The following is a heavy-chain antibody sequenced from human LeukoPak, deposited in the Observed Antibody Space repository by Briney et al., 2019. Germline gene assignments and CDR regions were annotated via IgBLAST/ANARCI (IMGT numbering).Heavy chain of an antibody. Sequence: PGGSLRLSCAASGFTFSSYGMHWVRQAPGKGLEWVAVTSYDGSNKYYADSVKGRFTISRDNSKNTLYLQMNSLRAEDTAVYYCAKGLSGSYVGGFDYWGQGTLVTVSS. D-gene: IGHD1-26*01. J-gene: IGHJ4*02. CDR3: AKGLSGSYVGGFDY. CDR1: GFTFSSYG. V-gene: IGHV3-30*18. CDR2: TSYDGSNK.